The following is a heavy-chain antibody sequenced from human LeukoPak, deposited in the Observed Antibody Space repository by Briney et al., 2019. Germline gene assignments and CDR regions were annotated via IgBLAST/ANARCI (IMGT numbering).Heavy chain of an antibody. D-gene: IGHD3-22*01. CDR2: ISAYNGNT. V-gene: IGHV1-18*01. Sequence: ASGKVSCKASGYTFTSYGISWVRQAPGQGLEWMGWISAYNGNTNYAQKLQGRVTMTTDTSTSTAYMELRSLRSDDTAVYYCARKVYSSDTYYFDYWGQGTLVTVSS. CDR1: GYTFTSYG. J-gene: IGHJ4*02. CDR3: ARKVYSSDTYYFDY.